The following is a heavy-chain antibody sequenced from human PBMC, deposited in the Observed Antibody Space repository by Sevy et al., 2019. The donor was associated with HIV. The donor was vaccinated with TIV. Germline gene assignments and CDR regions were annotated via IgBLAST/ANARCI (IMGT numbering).Heavy chain of an antibody. CDR3: ATESIERNYYDSSGFYDFYYYGMDV. D-gene: IGHD3-22*01. Sequence: GGSLRLSCLASGFTFSKNWMSWVRQAPGKGLEWVGRIKSKTEGGTTDYAAPVKGSFTILRDDSKNTLYLQMNSLKTEETAVYYCATESIERNYYDSSGFYDFYYYGMDVWGQGTTVTVSS. J-gene: IGHJ6*02. CDR2: IKSKTEGGTT. CDR1: GFTFSKNW. V-gene: IGHV3-15*01.